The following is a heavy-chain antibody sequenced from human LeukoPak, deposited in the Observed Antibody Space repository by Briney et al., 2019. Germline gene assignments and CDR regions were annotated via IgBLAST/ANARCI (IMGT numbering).Heavy chain of an antibody. Sequence: GGTLRLSCAASGFTFSSYSMNWVRQAPGKGLEWVSSISSSSSYIYYADSVKGRFTISRDNAKNSLYLQMNSLRAEDTAVYYCARDVWPVDTAMVSIYWGQGTLVTVSS. CDR3: ARDVWPVDTAMVSIY. CDR1: GFTFSSYS. CDR2: ISSSSSYI. J-gene: IGHJ4*02. D-gene: IGHD5-18*01. V-gene: IGHV3-21*01.